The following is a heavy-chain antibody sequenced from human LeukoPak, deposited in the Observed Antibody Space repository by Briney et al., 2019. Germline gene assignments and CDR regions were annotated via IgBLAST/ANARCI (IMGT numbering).Heavy chain of an antibody. J-gene: IGHJ4*02. D-gene: IGHD4-23*01. CDR2: ISYEGRNK. V-gene: IGHV3-30*04. Sequence: GGSLRLSCAASGFTFSSYAMHWVREAPGRGLEWGAVISYEGRNKYYADAVKGRLTSFRDNSKNTLYLQMNSLRAEDTAVYYCARGARKGDDYGGFFDSWGQGTLVTVSS. CDR1: GFTFSSYA. CDR3: ARGARKGDDYGGFFDS.